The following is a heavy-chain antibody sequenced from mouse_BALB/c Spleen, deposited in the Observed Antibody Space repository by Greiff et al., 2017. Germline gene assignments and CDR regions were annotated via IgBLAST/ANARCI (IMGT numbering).Heavy chain of an antibody. CDR3: ARDPTDGYSPYYFDY. CDR2: SRNKANDYTT. D-gene: IGHD2-3*01. CDR1: GFTFSDFY. Sequence: EVKLMESGAGLVQPGGSLRLSCATSGFTFSDFYMEWVRQPPGKGLEWIAASRNKANDYTTEYSSSVKGRFIVSRDTSQSILYLQMNALRAEDTAIYYCARDPTDGYSPYYFDYWGQGTTLTVSS. V-gene: IGHV7-1*02. J-gene: IGHJ2*01.